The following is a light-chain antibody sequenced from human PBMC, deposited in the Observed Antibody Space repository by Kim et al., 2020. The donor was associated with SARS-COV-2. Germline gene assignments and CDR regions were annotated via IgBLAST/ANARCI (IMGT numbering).Light chain of an antibody. V-gene: IGLV2-14*03. CDR3: SSYTSSSTDVV. CDR1: SSDVGGYNY. Sequence: SITISCTGTSSDVGGYNYVSWYQQNPGKAPKLMIYDVSNRPSGVSNRFSGSKSGNTASLTISGLQAEDEADYYCSSYTSSSTDVVFGGGTQLTVL. J-gene: IGLJ2*01. CDR2: DVS.